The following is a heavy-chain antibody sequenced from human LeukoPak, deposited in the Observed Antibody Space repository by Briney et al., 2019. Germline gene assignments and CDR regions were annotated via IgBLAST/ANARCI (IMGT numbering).Heavy chain of an antibody. D-gene: IGHD1-26*01. Sequence: ASVKVSCKASGGTFIHYSISWVRQAPGQGLEWMGGIIPVFGTTNYAQKFQGRVTITTDESTSTAYLELSSLRSEDTAVYYCARAKYSLGVVDYWGQGTLVTVSA. CDR1: GGTFIHYS. J-gene: IGHJ4*02. CDR2: IIPVFGTT. CDR3: ARAKYSLGVVDY. V-gene: IGHV1-69*05.